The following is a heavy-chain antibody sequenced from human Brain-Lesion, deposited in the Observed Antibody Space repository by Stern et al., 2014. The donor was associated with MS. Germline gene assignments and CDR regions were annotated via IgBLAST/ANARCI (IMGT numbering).Heavy chain of an antibody. Sequence: QVQLVQSGPGLVKPSQTLSLTCTVSGGSISSGSDYWSWIRQPVGKGLRGVRRLRPVGSTFYTPSQKRRITISKDASMNQFSLELNSATAADTAIYYCASGYRIFDYWGQGILVTVSS. CDR3: ASGYRIFDY. V-gene: IGHV4-61*02. J-gene: IGHJ4*02. D-gene: IGHD5-18*01. CDR2: LRPVGST. CDR1: GGSISSGSDY.